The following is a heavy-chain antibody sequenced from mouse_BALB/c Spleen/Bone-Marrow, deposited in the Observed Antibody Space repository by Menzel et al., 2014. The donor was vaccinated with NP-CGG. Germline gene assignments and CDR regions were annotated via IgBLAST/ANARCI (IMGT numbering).Heavy chain of an antibody. D-gene: IGHD2-1*01. V-gene: IGHV1-7*01. CDR3: ARGNPLYAMDY. Sequence: VKLLESGAELAKPGASVKMSCKASGYTFTSYWMHWVEQRPGQGLEWIGYINPSTGYTDYNQKFNDKATLTADKSSSTAYMQLSSLTSKDSAVYYCARGNPLYAMDYWGQGTSVTVSS. CDR1: GYTFTSYW. J-gene: IGHJ4*01. CDR2: INPSTGYT.